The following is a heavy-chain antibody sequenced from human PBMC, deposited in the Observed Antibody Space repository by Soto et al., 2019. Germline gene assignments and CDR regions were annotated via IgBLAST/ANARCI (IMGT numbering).Heavy chain of an antibody. V-gene: IGHV1-69*05. CDR2: IIPIFGTA. Sequence: SVKVSCKASGGTFSSYAISWVRQAPGQGLEWMGGIIPIFGTANYAQKFQGRVTITRDTSASTAYMELSSLRSEDTAVYYCAREGITMVRGVRAKWFDPWGQGTLVTVSS. J-gene: IGHJ5*02. CDR3: AREGITMVRGVRAKWFDP. CDR1: GGTFSSYA. D-gene: IGHD3-10*01.